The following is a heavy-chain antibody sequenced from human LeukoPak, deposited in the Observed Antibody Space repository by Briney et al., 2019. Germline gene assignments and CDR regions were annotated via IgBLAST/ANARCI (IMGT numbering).Heavy chain of an antibody. V-gene: IGHV5-51*01. CDR3: ARGCWSGRTDGFDI. D-gene: IGHD3-3*01. Sequence: GGSLRLSCKGSGYSFTSYWIGWVRQMPGKGLEWMGIIYPGDSDTRYSPSFQGQVTTSADKSISTANLQWSSLKASDTAMYYCARGCWSGRTDGFDIWGQGTMVTVSS. J-gene: IGHJ3*02. CDR2: IYPGDSDT. CDR1: GYSFTSYW.